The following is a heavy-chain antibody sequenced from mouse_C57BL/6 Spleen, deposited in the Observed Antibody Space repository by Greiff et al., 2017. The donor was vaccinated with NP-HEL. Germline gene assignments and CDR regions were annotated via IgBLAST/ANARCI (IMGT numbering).Heavy chain of an antibody. CDR3: ARRRGTTVYYFDY. Sequence: QVQLQQPGAELVRPGTSVKLSCKASGYTFTSYWMHWVKQRPGQGLEWIGVIDPSDSYTNYNQKFKGKATLTVDTSSSTAYMQLSSLTSEDSAVYYCARRRGTTVYYFDYWGQGTTLTVSS. CDR2: IDPSDSYT. CDR1: GYTFTSYW. J-gene: IGHJ2*01. D-gene: IGHD1-1*01. V-gene: IGHV1-59*01.